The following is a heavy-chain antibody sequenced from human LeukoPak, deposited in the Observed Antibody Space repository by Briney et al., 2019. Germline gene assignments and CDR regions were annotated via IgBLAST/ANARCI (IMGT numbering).Heavy chain of an antibody. J-gene: IGHJ4*02. CDR1: GGSISSYY. CDR3: ARGNLYYFDY. Sequence: SETLSLTCTVSGGSISSYYWSWIRQPPGKGLEWSGYIYYSGRTNYNPSLKSRVTISVDPSKHQFSLKLSSVTAADTAVYYCARGNLYYFDYWGQGTLVTVSS. V-gene: IGHV4-59*01. CDR2: IYYSGRT.